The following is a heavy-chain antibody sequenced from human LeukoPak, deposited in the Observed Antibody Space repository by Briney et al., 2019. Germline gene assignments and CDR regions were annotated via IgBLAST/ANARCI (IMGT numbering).Heavy chain of an antibody. J-gene: IGHJ4*02. D-gene: IGHD4-23*01. V-gene: IGHV1-46*01. Sequence: ASVKVSCKASGYTFTSYYMHWVRQAPGQGLEWMGIINPSGGSTSYAQKFQGRVTMTRDMSTSTVYMELSSLRSEDTAVYYCARDNPPSLGGNRFDYWGQGTLVTVSS. CDR3: ARDNPPSLGGNRFDY. CDR1: GYTFTSYY. CDR2: INPSGGST.